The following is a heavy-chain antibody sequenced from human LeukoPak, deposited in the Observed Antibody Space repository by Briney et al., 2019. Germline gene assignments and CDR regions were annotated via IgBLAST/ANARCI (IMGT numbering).Heavy chain of an antibody. CDR1: GGSFTGYY. V-gene: IGHV4-34*01. CDR2: MNQSGGI. Sequence: SETLSLTCAVSGGSFTGYYWTWIRQPPGKGLEWIGEMNQSGGINYNPSLKSRVTMSVDTSKNHFSLRLSSVTAADTAVYYCARGGIAARCSSWGQGTLVAVSS. CDR3: ARGGIAARCSS. J-gene: IGHJ5*02. D-gene: IGHD2-15*01.